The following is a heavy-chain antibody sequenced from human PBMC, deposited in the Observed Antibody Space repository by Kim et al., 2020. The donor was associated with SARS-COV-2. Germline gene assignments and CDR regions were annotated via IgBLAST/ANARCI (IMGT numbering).Heavy chain of an antibody. CDR1: GYTFTSYG. CDR2: ISAYNGNT. V-gene: IGHV1-18*01. J-gene: IGHJ6*02. Sequence: ASVKVSCKASGYTFTSYGISWVRQAPGQGLEWMGWISAYNGNTNYAQKLQGRVTMTTDTSTSTAYMELRSLRSDDTAVYYCARVGQGYYYYYYGMDVWGQGTTVTVSS. CDR3: ARVGQGYYYYYYGMDV.